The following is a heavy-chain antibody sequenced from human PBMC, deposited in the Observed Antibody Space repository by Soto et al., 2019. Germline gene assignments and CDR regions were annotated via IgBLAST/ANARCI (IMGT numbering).Heavy chain of an antibody. CDR1: GYTFTGYY. J-gene: IGHJ6*02. CDR3: ARALRDSSSWNDYYGTDV. V-gene: IGHV1-2*04. CDR2: INPNSGGT. Sequence: QVQLVQSGAEVKKPGASVKVSCKASGYTFTGYYMHWVRQAPGQGLEWMGWINPNSGGTNYAQKFQGWVTMTRDTSISTAYMELSRLRSDDTAVYYCARALRDSSSWNDYYGTDVWGQGTTVTVSS. D-gene: IGHD6-13*01.